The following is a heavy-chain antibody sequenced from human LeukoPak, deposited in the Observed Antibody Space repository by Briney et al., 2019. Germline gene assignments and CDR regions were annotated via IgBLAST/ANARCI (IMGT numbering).Heavy chain of an antibody. Sequence: GGSLRLSCAASGFAFSTYAMSWVRQAPGKGLEWVSFITSDSNTTYYADSMKGRFTISRDNAENSLYLQMNSLSAEDTAVYYCARDRMGGSFDYWGQGTLVTVSS. CDR1: GFAFSTYA. CDR2: ITSDSNTT. CDR3: ARDRMGGSFDY. D-gene: IGHD2-15*01. J-gene: IGHJ4*02. V-gene: IGHV3-48*01.